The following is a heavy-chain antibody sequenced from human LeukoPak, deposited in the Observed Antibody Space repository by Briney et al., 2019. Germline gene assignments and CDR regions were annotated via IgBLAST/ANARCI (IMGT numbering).Heavy chain of an antibody. D-gene: IGHD6-13*01. CDR1: GVSISTSY. Sequence: PSETLSLTCAVSGVSISTSYWSWIRQPPGKGLEWIGYVSYDGSPDYSPSLKSRVTISVDTSKNQFSLKLSSVTAADTAVYYCARSSSWYTRRGGFDYWGQGTLVTVSS. V-gene: IGHV4-59*01. CDR2: VSYDGSP. CDR3: ARSSSWYTRRGGFDY. J-gene: IGHJ4*02.